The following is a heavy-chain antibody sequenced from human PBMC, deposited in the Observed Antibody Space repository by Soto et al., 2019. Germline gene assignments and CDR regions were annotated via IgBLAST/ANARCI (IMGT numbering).Heavy chain of an antibody. V-gene: IGHV4-59*01. Sequence: QVQLQASGPGLVKPSETLSLTCTVSSSSSSGYFWSWIRQPPGKGLEWIGSAHHSGNTNYNPSLQSRVAISLDTSRNLLSLKMTSVTAADTALYYCPRAVLDYGQIGGYFDLWARGTLVTVSS. CDR1: SSSSSGYF. CDR2: AHHSGNT. D-gene: IGHD4-17*01. J-gene: IGHJ2*01. CDR3: PRAVLDYGQIGGYFDL.